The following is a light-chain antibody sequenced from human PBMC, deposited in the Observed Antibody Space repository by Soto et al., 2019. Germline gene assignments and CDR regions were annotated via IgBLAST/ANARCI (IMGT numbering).Light chain of an antibody. Sequence: EIVLTQSPGTLSLSPGERATLSCKASQSVNSNYLAWYQQKPGQGPRLLMYGASSRATGIPDRFSGSGSGTDFTLTISRLEPEDFAVYYCQQYYNSPRTFGQGTKVEI. V-gene: IGKV3-20*01. CDR3: QQYYNSPRT. J-gene: IGKJ1*01. CDR2: GAS. CDR1: QSVNSNY.